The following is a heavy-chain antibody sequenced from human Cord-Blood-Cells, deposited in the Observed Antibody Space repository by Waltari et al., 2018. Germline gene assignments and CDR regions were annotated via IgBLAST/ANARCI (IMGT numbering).Heavy chain of an antibody. CDR2: IYYSGST. D-gene: IGHD6-13*01. J-gene: IGHJ4*02. V-gene: IGHV4-39*01. Sequence: QLQLQESGPGLVKPSETLSLTCTVSGGSISSSSYYWGWIRQPPGKGLEWIGSIYYSGSTYYNPSLKSRVTISVDTSKNQFSLKLSSVTAADTAVYYCARGAAAGTSPFDYWGQGTLVTVSS. CDR3: ARGAAAGTSPFDY. CDR1: GGSISSSSYY.